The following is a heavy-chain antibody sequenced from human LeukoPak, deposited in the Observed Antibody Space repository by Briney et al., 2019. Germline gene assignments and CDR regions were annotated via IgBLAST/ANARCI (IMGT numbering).Heavy chain of an antibody. D-gene: IGHD6-13*01. V-gene: IGHV1-18*01. CDR3: ARDRGSAAAGIIDY. Sequence: ASVRVSCKASGYTCTSYGISWVRHAPGQGLEWMGWISAYNGNTNYAQKLQGRVTMTTDTSTSTAYMELRSLRSDDTAVYYCARDRGSAAAGIIDYWGQGTLVTVSS. J-gene: IGHJ4*02. CDR1: GYTCTSYG. CDR2: ISAYNGNT.